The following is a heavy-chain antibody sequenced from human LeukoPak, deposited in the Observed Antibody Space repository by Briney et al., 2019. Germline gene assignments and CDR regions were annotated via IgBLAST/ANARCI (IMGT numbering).Heavy chain of an antibody. CDR1: GGFISSGTHY. V-gene: IGHV4-61*02. J-gene: IGHJ3*02. CDR2: IFTSGSP. Sequence: SQTLSLTCDVSGGFISSGTHYWTWLRQPVGKGLEWLGRIFTSGSPTYNSSLKSRLTISIDKSKNQFFLKLSSVTAADTAVYYCARRWNYKDSFDIWGQGKMVTVSS. CDR3: ARRWNYKDSFDI. D-gene: IGHD3-22*01.